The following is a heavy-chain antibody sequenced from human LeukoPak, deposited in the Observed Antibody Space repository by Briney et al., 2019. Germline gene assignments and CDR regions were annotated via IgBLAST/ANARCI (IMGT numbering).Heavy chain of an antibody. CDR1: GGTFSSYA. CDR3: ARDGAGDTAMVPPVSYWYFDL. Sequence: GASVKVSCKASGGTFSSYAISWVRQAPGQGLEWMGGIIPIFGTANYAQKFQGRVTITADESTSTAYMELSSLGSEDTAVYYCARDGAGDTAMVPPVSYWYFDLWGRGTLVTVSS. V-gene: IGHV1-69*13. J-gene: IGHJ2*01. D-gene: IGHD5-18*01. CDR2: IIPIFGTA.